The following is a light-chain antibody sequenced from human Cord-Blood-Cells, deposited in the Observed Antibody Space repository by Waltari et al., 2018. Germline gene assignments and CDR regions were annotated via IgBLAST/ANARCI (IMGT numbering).Light chain of an antibody. Sequence: DIVMTQSPLHLPVTPGEPASIPCRSSQSLLHSNGYNYLDWYLQKPGQSPQLLIYLGSSRASGVPDRFSGSGSGTDFTLKISRVEAEDVGVYYCMQALQTPPTFGQGTKVEIK. V-gene: IGKV2-28*01. CDR3: MQALQTPPT. CDR2: LGS. CDR1: QSLLHSNGYNY. J-gene: IGKJ1*01.